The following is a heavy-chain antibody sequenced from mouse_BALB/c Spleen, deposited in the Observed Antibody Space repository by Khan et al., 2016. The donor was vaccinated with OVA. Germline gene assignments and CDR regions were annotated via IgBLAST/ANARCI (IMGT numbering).Heavy chain of an antibody. CDR1: GYTFTSYT. CDR2: INPSNGYT. D-gene: IGHD2-14*01. Sequence: QIQLVQSGAELARPGASVKMSCKASGYTFTSYTIHWIKLRPGQGLEWIGFINPSNGYTNYNQTFKDKATLTADKSSTTVYMQLSSLTSDDSAVYNCVRDGAYHRNDGWFAYWGQGTLVTVSA. CDR3: VRDGAYHRNDGWFAY. J-gene: IGHJ3*01. V-gene: IGHV1-4*01.